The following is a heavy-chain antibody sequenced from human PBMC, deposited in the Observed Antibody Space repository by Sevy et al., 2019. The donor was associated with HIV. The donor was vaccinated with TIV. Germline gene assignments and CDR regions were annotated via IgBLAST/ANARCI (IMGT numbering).Heavy chain of an antibody. Sequence: GGSLRLSCAASGFTFSSYAMSWVRQAPGKGLEWVSAISGTGGSTYYADSVKGRFTISRDNSKNTLYLQMNSLRAEDTAVYYCAKGRTHYDSSGYFLTVSHRAFDLWGQGTMVTVSS. CDR1: GFTFSSYA. J-gene: IGHJ3*01. CDR3: AKGRTHYDSSGYFLTVSHRAFDL. V-gene: IGHV3-23*01. CDR2: ISGTGGST. D-gene: IGHD3-22*01.